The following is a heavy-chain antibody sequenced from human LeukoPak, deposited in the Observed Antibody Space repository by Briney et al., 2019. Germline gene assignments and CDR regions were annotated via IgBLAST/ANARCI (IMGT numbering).Heavy chain of an antibody. V-gene: IGHV1-2*02. CDR3: VGGGPLYYDFWD. Sequence: GASVKVSCKASGYTFTGYYMHWVRQAPGQGLEWMGWINPNSGGTNYAEKFQGSVTMTRDTSITTGYMELSRLRSDDTAVYYCVGGGPLYYDFWDWGRGTLAIVPP. CDR2: INPNSGGT. J-gene: IGHJ4*02. CDR1: GYTFTGYY. D-gene: IGHD3-3*01.